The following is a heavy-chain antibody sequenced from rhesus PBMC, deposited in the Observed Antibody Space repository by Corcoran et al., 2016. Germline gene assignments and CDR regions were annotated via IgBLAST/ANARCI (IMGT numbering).Heavy chain of an antibody. CDR1: GGSISSGYYY. V-gene: IGHV4S12*01. D-gene: IGHD2-39*02. CDR3: ARELVVTTSVFGDY. Sequence: QVQLQESGPGVVKPSETLSLTCAVSGGSISSGYYYWSWIRHPPGQGLEWIGGIYSNSESTNYDPSLKSRVTISKDTSKNQFSLKLSSVTAADTAVYYCARELVVTTSVFGDYWGQGVLVTVSS. CDR2: IYSNSEST. J-gene: IGHJ4*01.